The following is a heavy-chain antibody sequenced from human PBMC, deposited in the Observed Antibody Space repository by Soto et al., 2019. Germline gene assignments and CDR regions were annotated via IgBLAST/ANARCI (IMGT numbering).Heavy chain of an antibody. CDR2: IIPIFGTA. CDR1: GGTFSSYA. V-gene: IGHV1-69*01. CDR3: ARRSSSDLPHARRYYYYGMDV. Sequence: QVQLVQSGAEVKKPGSSVKVSCKASGGTFSSYAISWVRQAPGQGLEWMGGIIPIFGTANYAQKFQGRVTITADESTSTAYMELSSLRPEDTAVYYCARRSSSDLPHARRYYYYGMDVWGQGTTVTVSS. D-gene: IGHD6-13*01. J-gene: IGHJ6*02.